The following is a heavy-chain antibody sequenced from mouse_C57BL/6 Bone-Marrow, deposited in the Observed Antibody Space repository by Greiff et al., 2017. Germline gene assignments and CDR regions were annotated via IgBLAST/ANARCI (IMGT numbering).Heavy chain of an antibody. CDR1: GYTFTNYW. Sequence: QVQLQQPGAELVRPGTSVKMSCKASGYTFTNYWIGWAKQRPGHGLEWIGDIYPGGGYTNYNEKFKGKATLTADKSSSTAYMQFSSLTSEDSAIYYCARGEGPLFDYWGQGTTLTVSS. CDR3: ARGEGPLFDY. CDR2: IYPGGGYT. J-gene: IGHJ2*01. V-gene: IGHV1-63*01.